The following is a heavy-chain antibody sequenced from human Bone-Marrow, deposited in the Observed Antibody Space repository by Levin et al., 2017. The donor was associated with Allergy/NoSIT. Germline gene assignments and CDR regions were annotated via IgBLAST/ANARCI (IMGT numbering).Heavy chain of an antibody. Sequence: SQTLSLTCTVSGGSISSGGYYYHWIRQRPGKGLEWIGYIYYGGSSYSNPSLKRRVSISLDTSENQFSLELTAVSAADTAIYYCAGVPRVGAAGPWALDSWGQGTLDTVSS. CDR3: AGVPRVGAAGPWALDS. CDR2: IYYGGSS. J-gene: IGHJ5*01. D-gene: IGHD6-19*01. CDR1: GGSISSGGYY. V-gene: IGHV4-31*03.